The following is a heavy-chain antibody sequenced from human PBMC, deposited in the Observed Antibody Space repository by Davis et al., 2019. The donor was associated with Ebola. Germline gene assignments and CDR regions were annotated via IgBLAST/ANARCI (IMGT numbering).Heavy chain of an antibody. Sequence: GESLKISCAASGFTFSSYGMHWVRQAPGKGLEWVAVISSDGSNNYYADSVKGRFTISRDNSKNTLYLQLNIRRADDAAVYYWEKGGGRYFYHYYGMDVWGQGTTVTVSS. CDR3: EKGGGRYFYHYYGMDV. V-gene: IGHV3-30*18. J-gene: IGHJ6*02. CDR1: GFTFSSYG. D-gene: IGHD6-19*01. CDR2: ISSDGSNN.